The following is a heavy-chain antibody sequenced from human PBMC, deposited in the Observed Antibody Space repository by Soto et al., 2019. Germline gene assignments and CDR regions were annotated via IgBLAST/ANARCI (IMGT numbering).Heavy chain of an antibody. CDR3: ARQYCSSTRCYQYFDY. CDR2: IYSSGST. J-gene: IGHJ4*02. V-gene: IGHV4-59*08. Sequence: SETLSLTCTVSGVSIISFYCSCIRQSPEKGLEWIGYIYSSGSTNYNPSLKSRVTISVDTSKNQFSLKLSSVTAADTAVYYCARQYCSSTRCYQYFDYCGEGTLVTVSS. CDR1: GVSIISFY. D-gene: IGHD2-2*01.